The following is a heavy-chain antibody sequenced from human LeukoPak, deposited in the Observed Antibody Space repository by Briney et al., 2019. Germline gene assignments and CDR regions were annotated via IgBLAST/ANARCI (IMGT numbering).Heavy chain of an antibody. V-gene: IGHV3-21*04. Sequence: KPGGSLRLSCAASGFTFSSYSMNWVRQAPGKGLEWVSSISSSSSYIYYADSVKGRFTISRDNSKNTLYLQMNSLRAEDTAVYYCAKDPGTVTTRSYLAYYFDYWGQGTLVTVSS. CDR3: AKDPGTVTTRSYLAYYFDY. J-gene: IGHJ4*02. CDR1: GFTFSSYS. CDR2: ISSSSSYI. D-gene: IGHD4-17*01.